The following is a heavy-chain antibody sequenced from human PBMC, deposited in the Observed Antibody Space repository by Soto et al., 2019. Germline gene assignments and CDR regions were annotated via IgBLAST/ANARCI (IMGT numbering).Heavy chain of an antibody. CDR2: IIPKLGTA. D-gene: IGHD3-22*01. J-gene: IGHJ6*02. CDR3: ARDRDDSSGYYDPPPQAMDV. V-gene: IGHV1-69*13. CDR1: GGGNLRDYR. Sequence: GASVKVSCKASGGGNLRDYRTTWVRRAPGQGLEWMGGIIPKLGTANYAQKFQGRVTITADESTSTAYMELSSLRSEDTAVYYCARDRDDSSGYYDPPPQAMDVWGQGTTVTVPS.